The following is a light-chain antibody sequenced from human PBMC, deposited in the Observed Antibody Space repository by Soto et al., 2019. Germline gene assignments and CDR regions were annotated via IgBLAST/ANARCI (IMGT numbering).Light chain of an antibody. Sequence: QSVLTQPPSASGTPGQRVTMSCSGSSSNIGSNTVTWYQQLPGTAPKLLIHTNNQRPSGVPDRFSGSKSGTSASQAISGLQSEDEADYYCAAWDDSLNGPVFGGGTKLTVL. CDR3: AAWDDSLNGPV. CDR1: SSNIGSNT. V-gene: IGLV1-44*01. CDR2: TNN. J-gene: IGLJ2*01.